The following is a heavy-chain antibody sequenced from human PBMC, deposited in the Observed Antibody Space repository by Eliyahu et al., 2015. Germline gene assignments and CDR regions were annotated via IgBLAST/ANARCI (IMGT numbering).Heavy chain of an antibody. V-gene: IGHV3-33*01. J-gene: IGHJ4*02. D-gene: IGHD2-8*02. CDR2: IWYDGSNK. CDR3: AREYTGRALDY. Sequence: GFTFSSYGMHWVRQAPGKGLEWVADIWYDGSNKYYADSVKGRFTISRDNSKNTLYLQMNSLRAEDTAVYYCAREYTGRALDYWGQGTLVTVSS. CDR1: GFTFSSYG.